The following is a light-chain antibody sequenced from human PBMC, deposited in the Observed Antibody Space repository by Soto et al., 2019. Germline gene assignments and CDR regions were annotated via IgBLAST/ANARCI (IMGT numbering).Light chain of an antibody. Sequence: ESVMTQSPAPLSVSPGERSTLSCMTSQSVSSNLAWYQQKPGQAPRLLIYGASTRATGIPARFSGSGSGTDFTLTISSLEPEDFAVYYCQQRSNWPPYTFGQGTRLEIK. V-gene: IGKV3-15*01. CDR2: GAS. CDR3: QQRSNWPPYT. CDR1: QSVSSN. J-gene: IGKJ5*01.